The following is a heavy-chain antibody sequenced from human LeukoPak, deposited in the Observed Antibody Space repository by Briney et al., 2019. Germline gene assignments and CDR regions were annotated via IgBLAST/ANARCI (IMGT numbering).Heavy chain of an antibody. CDR2: MYNSGST. D-gene: IGHD4-17*01. V-gene: IGHV4-59*01. Sequence: PSETLSLTCTVSGGTISGSYWSWIRQPPGKGLEWIAYMYNSGSTNYNPSLKSRVTISIDTSKNQFSLKLSSLTAADTAIYYCARGIESYGDYGYWGQGILVTVSS. CDR1: GGTISGSY. CDR3: ARGIESYGDYGY. J-gene: IGHJ4*02.